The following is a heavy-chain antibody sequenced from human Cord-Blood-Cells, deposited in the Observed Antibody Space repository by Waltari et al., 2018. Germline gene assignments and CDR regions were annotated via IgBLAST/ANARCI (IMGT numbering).Heavy chain of an antibody. V-gene: IGHV3-30*04. CDR3: ARDGSPGRGSYRYNY. Sequence: QVQLVESGGGVVQPGRSLRLSCAAPGFTFSSYAMPWVRQAPGKGLEWVAVISYDGSNKYYADSVKGRFTISRDNSKNTLYLQMNSLRAEDTAVYYCARDGSPGRGSYRYNYWGQGTLVTVSS. CDR1: GFTFSSYA. D-gene: IGHD3-16*02. CDR2: ISYDGSNK. J-gene: IGHJ4*02.